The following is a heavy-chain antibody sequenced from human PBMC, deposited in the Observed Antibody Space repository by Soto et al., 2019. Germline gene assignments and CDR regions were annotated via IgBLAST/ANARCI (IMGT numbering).Heavy chain of an antibody. V-gene: IGHV3-30*18. CDR1: GFTFSSYG. Sequence: QVQLVESGGGVVQPGRSLRLSCAASGFTFSSYGMHWVRQAPGKGLDGVAVISYDGSNKYYADYVKGRFTISRDNPKNTLYLQMNSRRADDTVVYPCAKEQARVAVAGPFDSWGQGTLVTVSS. CDR2: ISYDGSNK. D-gene: IGHD6-19*01. CDR3: AKEQARVAVAGPFDS. J-gene: IGHJ4*02.